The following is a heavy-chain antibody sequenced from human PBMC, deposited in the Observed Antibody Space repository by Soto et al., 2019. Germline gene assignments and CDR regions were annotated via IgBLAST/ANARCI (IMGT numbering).Heavy chain of an antibody. Sequence: SVKVSCKASGGTFSSYAISWVRQAPGQGLDWMGGIIPIFGTANYAQKFQGRVTITADESTSTAYMELSSLRSEDTAVYYCATSPKGYCSGGSCYLPIDYWGQGTLVTVSS. V-gene: IGHV1-69*13. J-gene: IGHJ4*02. CDR2: IIPIFGTA. CDR1: GGTFSSYA. D-gene: IGHD2-15*01. CDR3: ATSPKGYCSGGSCYLPIDY.